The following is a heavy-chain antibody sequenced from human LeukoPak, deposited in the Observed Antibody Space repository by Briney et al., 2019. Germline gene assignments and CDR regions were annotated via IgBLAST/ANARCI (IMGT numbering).Heavy chain of an antibody. Sequence: GSLRLSCAASGFTFSRYGMEWVRQAPGKGLEWVAFIRFDGSNEYYADSVKGRFTISRDNSKNTLYLQMNPLRVEDPAVYYCAKGGAPAGFWSGPRDAFDIWGQGTMVTVSS. CDR2: IRFDGSNE. CDR3: AKGGAPAGFWSGPRDAFDI. CDR1: GFTFSRYG. V-gene: IGHV3-30*02. D-gene: IGHD3-3*01. J-gene: IGHJ3*02.